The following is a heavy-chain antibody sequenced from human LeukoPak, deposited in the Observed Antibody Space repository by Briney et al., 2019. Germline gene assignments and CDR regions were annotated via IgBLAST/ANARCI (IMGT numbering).Heavy chain of an antibody. CDR1: GDSISSGDYY. CDR2: IYHSGST. Sequence: SETLSLTCTVSGDSISSGDYYWGWIRQPPGKGLEWIGSIYHSGSTYYNPSLKSRVTISVDTSKNQFSLKLSSVTAADTAVYYCARYPDYYYDSSGPWYWGQGTLVTVSS. D-gene: IGHD3-22*01. V-gene: IGHV4-38-2*02. CDR3: ARYPDYYYDSSGPWY. J-gene: IGHJ4*02.